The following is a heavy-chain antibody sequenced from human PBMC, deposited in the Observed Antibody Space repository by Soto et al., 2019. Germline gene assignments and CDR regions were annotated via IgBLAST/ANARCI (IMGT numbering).Heavy chain of an antibody. CDR3: ARDVGNGYGYGYGY. V-gene: IGHV1-18*01. CDR1: GYIFTTYG. CDR2: ISTSNGDT. J-gene: IGHJ4*02. D-gene: IGHD5-18*01. Sequence: QVQLVQSGAEVKKPGASVTVSCKVSGYIFTTYGVTWVRQAPGQGLEWMGWISTSNGDTNYAKQLQGRVTMTTDTSTNTAYMEVRSLRSDDTAVYFCARDVGNGYGYGYGYWGQGTLVTVSS.